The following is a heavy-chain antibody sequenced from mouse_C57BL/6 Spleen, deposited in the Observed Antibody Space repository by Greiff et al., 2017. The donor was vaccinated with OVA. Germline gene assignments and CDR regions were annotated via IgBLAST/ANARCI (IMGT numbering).Heavy chain of an antibody. CDR2: IYPRAGST. CDR1: GYTFTSYD. Sequence: VQLQQSGPELVKPGASVKLSCKASGYTFTSYDINWVKQRPGQGLEWIGWIYPRAGSTKYNEKFKGKATLTVDTSSSTAYMELHSLTSEDSAVYCGARADYGYDDAMDYWGQGTSVTVSA. CDR3: ARADYGYDDAMDY. V-gene: IGHV1-85*01. D-gene: IGHD2-2*01. J-gene: IGHJ4*01.